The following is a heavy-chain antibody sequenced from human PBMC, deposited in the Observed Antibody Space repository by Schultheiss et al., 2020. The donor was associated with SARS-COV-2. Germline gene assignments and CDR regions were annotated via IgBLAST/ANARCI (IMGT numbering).Heavy chain of an antibody. CDR3: AHRADRWLRLKEGPFDY. Sequence: SGPTLVKPTETLTLTCTVSGILLSNARMGVSWIRQPPGKALEWLAHIDWDDDKRYSPSLKSRLTITKDTSKNQVVLTMTNMDPVDTATYYCAHRADRWLRLKEGPFDYWGQGALVTVSS. V-gene: IGHV2-5*02. CDR2: IDWDDDK. CDR1: GILLSNARMG. D-gene: IGHD5-12*01. J-gene: IGHJ4*02.